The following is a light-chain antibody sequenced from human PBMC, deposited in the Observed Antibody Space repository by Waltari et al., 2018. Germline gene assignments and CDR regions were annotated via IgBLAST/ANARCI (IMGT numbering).Light chain of an antibody. J-gene: IGKJ2*01. CDR1: QTVFASSTNKNY. CDR3: QQYYTIPYT. CDR2: WAS. Sequence: DIVMTQSPDSLAASLGERATINCRSHQTVFASSTNKNYVAWYQQKAGHPPKLLIYWASTRESGVPDRFSGSESGTEFTLTVSSLQAEDVAIYYCQQYYTIPYTFGQGTKLEI. V-gene: IGKV4-1*01.